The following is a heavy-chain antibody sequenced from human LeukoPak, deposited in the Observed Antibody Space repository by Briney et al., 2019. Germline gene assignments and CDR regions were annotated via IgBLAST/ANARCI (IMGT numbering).Heavy chain of an antibody. D-gene: IGHD3-9*01. V-gene: IGHV3-23*01. Sequence: GGSLRLSCTASGFTLKNDAMSWVRQAPGKGLEWVSTISGSGANTYHADSVKGRFTISRDTSKNTLYLQMNSLRADDTAVYYSAKEGLTGPFDFWGQGTLVTVSS. CDR1: GFTLKNDA. CDR3: AKEGLTGPFDF. J-gene: IGHJ4*02. CDR2: ISGSGANT.